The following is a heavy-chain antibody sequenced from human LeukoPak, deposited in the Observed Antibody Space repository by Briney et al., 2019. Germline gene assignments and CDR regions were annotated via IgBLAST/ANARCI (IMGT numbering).Heavy chain of an antibody. V-gene: IGHV3-23*01. CDR2: ISGSGGST. J-gene: IGHJ5*02. CDR1: GFTLSSYA. CDR3: AKAPLTTVTTIWFDP. Sequence: GGSLRLSCTASGFTLSSYAMSWVRQAPGKGLEWVSAISGSGGSTYYADSVKGRFTISRDNSKNTLYLQMNSLRAEDTAVYYCAKAPLTTVTTIWFDPWGQGTLVTVSS. D-gene: IGHD4-11*01.